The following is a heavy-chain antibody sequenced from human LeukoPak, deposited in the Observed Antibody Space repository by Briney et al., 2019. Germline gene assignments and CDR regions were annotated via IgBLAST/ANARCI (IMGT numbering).Heavy chain of an antibody. V-gene: IGHV3-11*04. Sequence: GGSLRLSCAASGFTFSDYYMSWIRQAPGKGLEWVSYISSSGSTIYYADSVKGRFTISRDNAKNSLYLQMNSLRAEDTAVYYCARGIFWSGYRTYAFDIWGQGTMVTVSS. CDR3: ARGIFWSGYRTYAFDI. CDR1: GFTFSDYY. CDR2: ISSSGSTI. D-gene: IGHD3-3*01. J-gene: IGHJ3*02.